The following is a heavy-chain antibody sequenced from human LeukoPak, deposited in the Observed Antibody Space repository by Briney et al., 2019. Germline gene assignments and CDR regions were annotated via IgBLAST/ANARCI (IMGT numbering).Heavy chain of an antibody. CDR3: ATGLPGYDLSYFTY. V-gene: IGHV3-21*01. CDR2: LTTSSSSI. CDR1: GFTFSTYN. J-gene: IGHJ4*02. Sequence: GGSLRLSRSASGFTFSTYNMNWVRQAPGKGLEWVSSLTTSSSSIYYADSVKGRFTISRDNAKNSLYLQMNSLGAEDTAVYYCATGLPGYDLSYFTYWGQGTLVTVSS. D-gene: IGHD5-12*01.